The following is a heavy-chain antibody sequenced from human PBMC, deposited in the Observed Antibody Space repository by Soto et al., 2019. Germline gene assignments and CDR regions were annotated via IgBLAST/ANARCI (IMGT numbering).Heavy chain of an antibody. CDR2: IYYSGNT. CDR3: VRGGTFRTFDY. J-gene: IGHJ4*02. Sequence: SETLSLTCPVSGGSISSYYWSWIRQPPGKGLEWIGYIYYSGNTNYNPSLKSRVTISVDTSKNQFSLKLSSATAADTAVYYCVRGGTFRTFDYWGQGTLVTVSS. D-gene: IGHD3-16*01. V-gene: IGHV4-59*01. CDR1: GGSISSYY.